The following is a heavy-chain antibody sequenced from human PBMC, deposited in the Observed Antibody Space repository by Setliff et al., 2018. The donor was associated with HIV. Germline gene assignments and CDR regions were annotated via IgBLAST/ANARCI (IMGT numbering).Heavy chain of an antibody. CDR1: GFNFGSYA. J-gene: IGHJ4*02. CDR2: ISYDGNNQ. CDR3: ARDGGGYNYGSVRYFDY. V-gene: IGHV3-30-3*01. D-gene: IGHD5-18*01. Sequence: GGSLRLSCAVSGFNFGSYAIHWVRLAPGQGPQWVALISYDGNNQWYADSVKGRFTISRDNSKNTLHLELNNLRPEDTAVYYCARDGGGYNYGSVRYFDYGSQGTLVTVSS.